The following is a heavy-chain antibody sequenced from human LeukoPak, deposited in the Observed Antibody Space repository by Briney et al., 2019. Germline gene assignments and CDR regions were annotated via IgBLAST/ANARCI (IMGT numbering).Heavy chain of an antibody. V-gene: IGHV3-7*01. CDR3: ARDPESQKGRDGLDY. Sequence: GGSLRLSCVASGFSFSDYWMSWVRRAPGKGLEWVASIKTDGSAKYCVDSLKGRFTISRDNAKNSLYLQMNNLRAEDTAVYYCARDPESQKGRDGLDYWGQGSLVTVAS. CDR2: IKTDGSAK. J-gene: IGHJ4*02. D-gene: IGHD1-14*01. CDR1: GFSFSDYW.